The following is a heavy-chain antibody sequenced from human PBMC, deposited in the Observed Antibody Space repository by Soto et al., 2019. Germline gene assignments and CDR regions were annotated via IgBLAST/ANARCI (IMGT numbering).Heavy chain of an antibody. V-gene: IGHV3-48*02. CDR1: GFIFSTYT. CDR3: ARLYTTSRVGAWFDP. Sequence: PVGSLRLSCAASGFIFSTYTLNWVRQAPGQGLEWVSYISAGSDAIHYADSVKGRFTVSRDNAKNSMFLQMNSLRDEDTAVYYCARLYTTSRVGAWFDPWGQGTLVTVSS. D-gene: IGHD3-16*01. CDR2: ISAGSDAI. J-gene: IGHJ5*02.